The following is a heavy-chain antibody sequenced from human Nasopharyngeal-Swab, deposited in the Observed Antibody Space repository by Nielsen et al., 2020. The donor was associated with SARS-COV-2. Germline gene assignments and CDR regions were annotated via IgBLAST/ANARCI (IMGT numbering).Heavy chain of an antibody. J-gene: IGHJ6*02. V-gene: IGHV1-46*01. CDR3: ARGEYDSSGYTYYYGMDV. Sequence: ASVNVSCKVSGYTLTELSMHWVRQPPGQGLEWMGIINPSGGSTSYAQKFQGRVTMTRDTSTSTVYMELSSLRSEDTAVYYCARGEYDSSGYTYYYGMDVWGQGTTVTVSS. CDR2: INPSGGST. CDR1: GYTLTELS. D-gene: IGHD3-22*01.